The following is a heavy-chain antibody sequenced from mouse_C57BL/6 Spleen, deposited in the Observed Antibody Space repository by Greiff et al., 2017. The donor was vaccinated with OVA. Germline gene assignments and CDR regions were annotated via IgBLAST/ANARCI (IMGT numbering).Heavy chain of an antibody. CDR1: GYAFSSYW. CDR3: ALLVDYDGYGYFDY. D-gene: IGHD2-3*01. J-gene: IGHJ2*01. CDR2: IYPGDGDT. V-gene: IGHV1-80*01. Sequence: QVQLQQSGAELVKPGASVKISCKASGYAFSSYWMNWVKQRPGKGLEWIGQIYPGDGDTNYNGKFKGKATLTADKSSSTAYMQLSSLTSEDSAVYFCALLVDYDGYGYFDYWGQGTTLTVSS.